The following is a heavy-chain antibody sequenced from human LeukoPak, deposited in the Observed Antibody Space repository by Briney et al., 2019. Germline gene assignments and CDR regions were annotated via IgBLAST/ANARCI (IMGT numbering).Heavy chain of an antibody. Sequence: PWETLSLTCTVSGGSISSYYWSWIRQPPGKGLEWIGYIYYSGSTNYNPSLKSRVTISVDTSTNQFSLKLSSVTAADTAAYYCARALTTAQNFDYWGQGTLVTVSS. J-gene: IGHJ4*02. CDR1: GGSISSYY. V-gene: IGHV4-59*01. CDR2: IYYSGST. CDR3: ARALTTAQNFDY. D-gene: IGHD4-11*01.